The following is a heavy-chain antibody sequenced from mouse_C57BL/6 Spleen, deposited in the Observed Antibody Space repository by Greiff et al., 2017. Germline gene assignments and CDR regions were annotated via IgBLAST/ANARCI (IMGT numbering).Heavy chain of an antibody. D-gene: IGHD1-1*01. CDR3: TSTVVDGFAY. V-gene: IGHV14-1*01. Sequence: VQLQQSGAELVRPGASVKLSCTASGFNIKDSYMHWVKQRPEQGLEWIGRIDPEDGDTEYAPKFQGKATMTADTSSNTAYLQLSSLTSEDTAVYYCTSTVVDGFAYWGQGTLVTVSA. J-gene: IGHJ3*01. CDR1: GFNIKDSY. CDR2: IDPEDGDT.